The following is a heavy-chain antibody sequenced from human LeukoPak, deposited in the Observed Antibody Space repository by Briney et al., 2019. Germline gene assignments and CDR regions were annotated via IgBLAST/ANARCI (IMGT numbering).Heavy chain of an antibody. V-gene: IGHV4-59*01. CDR2: IYYSGST. J-gene: IGHJ4*02. Sequence: SETLSLTRTVSGGSISSYYWSWIRQPPGKGLEWIGYIYYSGSTNYNPSLKSRVTISVDTSKNQFSLKLSSVTAADTAVYYCARDTGSGWYEGVFDYWGQGTLVTVSS. CDR3: ARDTGSGWYEGVFDY. CDR1: GGSISSYY. D-gene: IGHD6-19*01.